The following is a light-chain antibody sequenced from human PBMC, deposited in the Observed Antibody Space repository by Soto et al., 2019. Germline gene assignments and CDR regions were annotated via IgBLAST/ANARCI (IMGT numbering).Light chain of an antibody. CDR1: SGDVGVYNY. Sequence: QSALTQPPSASGSPGQSVTISCTGTSGDVGVYNYVSWYQQQPGKAPKLMIFEVTKRPSGVPDRFSGSKSGSTASLTVSGLQAEDEADYFCRSYAGDTVVFGGGTKLTVL. CDR3: RSYAGDTVV. V-gene: IGLV2-8*01. CDR2: EVT. J-gene: IGLJ2*01.